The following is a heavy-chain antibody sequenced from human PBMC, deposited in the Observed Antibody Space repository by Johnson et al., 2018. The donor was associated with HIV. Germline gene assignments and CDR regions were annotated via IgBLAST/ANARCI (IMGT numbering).Heavy chain of an antibody. CDR3: AKDKGVWGFDAFDI. CDR2: MRYDGSNK. V-gene: IGHV3-30*02. CDR1: GFTFSSYG. J-gene: IGHJ3*02. D-gene: IGHD3-16*01. Sequence: QVQLVESGGGVVQPGGSLRLSCAASGFTFSSYGMHWVRQAPGKGLEWVAFMRYDGSNKDYADSVKGQFTISRDNSKNTLYLQMNSLRAEDTAVYYCAKDKGVWGFDAFDIWGQGTMVTVSS.